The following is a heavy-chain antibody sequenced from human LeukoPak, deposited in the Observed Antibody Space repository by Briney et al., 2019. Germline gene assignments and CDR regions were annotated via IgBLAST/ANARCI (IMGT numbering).Heavy chain of an antibody. CDR2: ISGSGGST. CDR1: GFTFSSYG. CDR3: AKDGGQGYYFDY. V-gene: IGHV3-23*01. J-gene: IGHJ4*02. Sequence: PGGSLRLSCAASGFTFSSYGMSWVRQAPGKGLEWVSAISGSGGSTYYADSVKGRFTISRDNSKNTLYLQMNSLRAEDTAVYYCAKDGGQGYYFDYWGQGTLVTVSS.